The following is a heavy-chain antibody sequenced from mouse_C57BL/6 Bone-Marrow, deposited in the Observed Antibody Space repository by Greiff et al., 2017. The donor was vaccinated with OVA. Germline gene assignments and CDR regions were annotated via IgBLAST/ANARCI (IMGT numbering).Heavy chain of an antibody. V-gene: IGHV1-4*01. J-gene: IGHJ4*01. CDR2: INPSSGYT. CDR3: ASAMDY. CDR1: GYTFTSYT. Sequence: QVQLKESGAELARPGASVKMSCKASGYTFTSYTMHWVKQRPGQGLEWVGNINPSSGYTKYNQKFKDKATITADKSTSNAYMQLSSLSSEDTAVYYCASAMDYWGQGTSVTVSS.